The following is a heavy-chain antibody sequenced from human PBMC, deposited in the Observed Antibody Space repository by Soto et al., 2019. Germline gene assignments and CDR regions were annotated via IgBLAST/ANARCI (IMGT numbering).Heavy chain of an antibody. CDR2: INHSGST. CDR3: VRVSQRFFDY. J-gene: IGHJ4*02. D-gene: IGHD3-3*01. Sequence: SETLSLTCAVYGGCFSGYYWSWIRQPPGKGLEWIGEINHSGSTNYNPSLKSGVTISVDTSKNQFSLKLSSVTAADTAVYYCVRVSQRFFDYWGQGTRVTSPQ. V-gene: IGHV4-34*01. CDR1: GGCFSGYY.